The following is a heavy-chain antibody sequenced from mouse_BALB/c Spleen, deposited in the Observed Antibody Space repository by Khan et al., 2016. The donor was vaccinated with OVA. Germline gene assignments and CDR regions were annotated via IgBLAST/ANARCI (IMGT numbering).Heavy chain of an antibody. CDR3: TREGVGGSSFAY. V-gene: IGHV1-69*02. CDR1: GYTFTNCW. Sequence: QVQLQQPGTELVRPGASVKLSCKASGYTFTNCWINWVKQRPGQGLEWIGNIYPSDSYTNYNQKFKDKATLTVDKSSSTASMQLNSPTSEDSAVDYCTREGVGGSSFAYWGQGTLVTVAA. CDR2: IYPSDSYT. D-gene: IGHD1-1*02. J-gene: IGHJ3*01.